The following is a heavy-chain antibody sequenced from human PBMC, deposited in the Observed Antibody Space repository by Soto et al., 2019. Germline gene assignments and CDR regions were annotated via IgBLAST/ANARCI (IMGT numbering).Heavy chain of an antibody. D-gene: IGHD3-10*01. CDR1: GVPITTFY. V-gene: IGHV4-59*07. CDR3: ARGQLLHYQYGLDV. J-gene: IGHJ6*02. Sequence: QVQLQESGPALVRPSDSLSLMCSVSGVPITTFYWSWIRQAPGKGLEYISYIYYGGSTHYNPALKSRVTISVDTAKNEFSLNLRSVTAADTAAYYCARGQLLHYQYGLDVWGQGTTVIV. CDR2: IYYGGST.